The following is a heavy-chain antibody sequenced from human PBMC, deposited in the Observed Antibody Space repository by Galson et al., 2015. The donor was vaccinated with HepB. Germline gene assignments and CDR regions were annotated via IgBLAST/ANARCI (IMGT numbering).Heavy chain of an antibody. V-gene: IGHV3-23*01. CDR1: GFAFDSHA. Sequence: SLRLSCAASGFAFDSHAMSWVRQAPGRGLEWISGITGKGDSTFYADSMKGRFFISRDNSQNTLFLQMNSLRADDTAIYFCAKVFPEKTDGWYRQALYYFDSWGQGTRVTVSS. J-gene: IGHJ4*02. CDR3: AKVFPEKTDGWYRQALYYFDS. D-gene: IGHD6-19*01. CDR2: ITGKGDST.